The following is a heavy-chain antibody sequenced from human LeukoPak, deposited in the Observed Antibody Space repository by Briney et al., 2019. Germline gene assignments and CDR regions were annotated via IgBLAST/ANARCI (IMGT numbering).Heavy chain of an antibody. D-gene: IGHD3-22*01. CDR1: GFTFSSYW. CDR2: IKQDGSEK. CDR3: ARATYYYDSSDYYPLGY. Sequence: GGSLRLSCAASGFTFSSYWMSWVRQAPGKGLEWVANIKQDGSEKYYVDSVKGRFTISGDNAKNSLYLQMNGLRAEDTAVYYCARATYYYDSSDYYPLGYWGQGTLVTVSS. J-gene: IGHJ4*02. V-gene: IGHV3-7*01.